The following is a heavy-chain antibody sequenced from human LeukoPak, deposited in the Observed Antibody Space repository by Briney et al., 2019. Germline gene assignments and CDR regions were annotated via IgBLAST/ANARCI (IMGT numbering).Heavy chain of an antibody. V-gene: IGHV1-2*02. CDR3: ARGGVLRYFDWLSYSDY. CDR2: INPNSGGT. J-gene: IGHJ4*02. Sequence: ASVKVSCKASGYTFTGYYMHWVRQAPGQGLEWMGWINPNSGGTNYAQKFQGRVTMTRDTSISTAYMELSRLRSDDTAVYYCARGGVLRYFDWLSYSDYWGQGTLVTVSS. D-gene: IGHD3-9*01. CDR1: GYTFTGYY.